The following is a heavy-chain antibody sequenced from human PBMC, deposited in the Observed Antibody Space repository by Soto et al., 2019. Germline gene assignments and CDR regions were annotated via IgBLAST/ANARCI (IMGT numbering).Heavy chain of an antibody. CDR2: IYYSGST. CDR1: GGSISSYY. Sequence: PSETLSLTCTVSGGSISSYYWSWIRQPPGKGLEWIGYIYYSGSTNYNPSLKSRVTISVDTSKNQFSLKLSSVTAADTAVYYCARDSGDSSSWYPFDYWGQGTLVTVSS. V-gene: IGHV4-59*01. D-gene: IGHD6-13*01. CDR3: ARDSGDSSSWYPFDY. J-gene: IGHJ4*02.